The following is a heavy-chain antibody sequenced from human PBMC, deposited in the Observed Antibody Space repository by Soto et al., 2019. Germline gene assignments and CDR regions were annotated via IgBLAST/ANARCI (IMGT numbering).Heavy chain of an antibody. CDR1: GFTFSSYA. D-gene: IGHD1-26*01. V-gene: IGHV3-23*01. CDR2: MSGSGGNA. Sequence: EVQLLESGGGLVQPGGSLRLSCAASGFTFSSYAMSWVRQAPGKGLEWVSTMSGSGGNAYYADSVKGRFSISRDNSKNTLRLKMNSLRADDTAVYYCAKDGASASYPSYYYFGMDVWGQGTTVTVSS. J-gene: IGHJ6*02. CDR3: AKDGASASYPSYYYFGMDV.